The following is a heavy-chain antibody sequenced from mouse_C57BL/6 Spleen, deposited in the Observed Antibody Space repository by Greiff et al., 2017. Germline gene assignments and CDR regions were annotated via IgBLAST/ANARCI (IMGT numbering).Heavy chain of an antibody. J-gene: IGHJ2*01. V-gene: IGHV1-81*01. CDR1: GYTFTSYG. D-gene: IGHD2-3*01. CDR3: ARGDGYWGY. Sequence: QVHVKQSGAELARPGASVKLSCKASGYTFTSYGISWVKQRTGQGLEWIGEIYPRSGNTYYNEKFKGKATLTADKSSSTAYMELRSLTSEDSAVYFCARGDGYWGYWGQGTTLTVSS. CDR2: IYPRSGNT.